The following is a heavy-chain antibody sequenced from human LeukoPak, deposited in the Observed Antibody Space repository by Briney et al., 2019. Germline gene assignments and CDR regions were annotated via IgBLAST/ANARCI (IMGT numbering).Heavy chain of an antibody. J-gene: IGHJ1*01. CDR3: ARRRYYDSTGYLD. Sequence: PSETLSLTCTISGDSISSSSYYWGWIRQPPGKGLEWIGDIYYRGSTYYNPSLKSRFSISIDTSNNQFSLTLNSVTAADTALYFCARRRYYDSTGYLDWGQGTLVTVSS. V-gene: IGHV4-39*01. CDR1: GDSISSSSYY. D-gene: IGHD3-22*01. CDR2: IYYRGST.